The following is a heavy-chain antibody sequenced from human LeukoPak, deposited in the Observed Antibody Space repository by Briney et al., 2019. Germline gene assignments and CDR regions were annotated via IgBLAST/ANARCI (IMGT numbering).Heavy chain of an antibody. J-gene: IGHJ4*02. D-gene: IGHD2-15*01. Sequence: GESLKISCRGSGYSFSSQWIGWVRQMPGKGLEGLGGIYPADSDTRSSPSFQGQVTISADKSISTAYLRCRSLKAWDTAMYYCATSPYCSGGSCYLAAYWGEGTLVTVSS. CDR2: IYPADSDT. V-gene: IGHV5-51*01. CDR3: ATSPYCSGGSCYLAAY. CDR1: GYSFSSQW.